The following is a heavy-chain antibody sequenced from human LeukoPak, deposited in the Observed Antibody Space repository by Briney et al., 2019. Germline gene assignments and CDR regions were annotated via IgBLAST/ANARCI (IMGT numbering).Heavy chain of an antibody. D-gene: IGHD6-13*01. CDR3: AKGTIAAAGTS. J-gene: IGHJ5*02. CDR1: GVIFSNYW. V-gene: IGHV3-74*01. CDR2: INRDGSST. Sequence: GGSLRLSCAASGVIFSNYWMHWVRQAPGKALVWVSRINRDGSSTSYADSVKGRFTISRDNAKNTLYLQMNSLRAEDTAVYYCAKGTIAAAGTSWGQGTLVTVSS.